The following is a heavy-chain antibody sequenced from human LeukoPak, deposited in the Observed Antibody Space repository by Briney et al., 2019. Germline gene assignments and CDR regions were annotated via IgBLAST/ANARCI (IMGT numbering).Heavy chain of an antibody. CDR1: GGSISSSSYY. CDR3: ARGDSSRRGYYYIDV. J-gene: IGHJ6*03. V-gene: IGHV4-39*07. Sequence: PSETLSLTCTVSGGSISSSSYYWGWIRQPPGKGLEWIGSIYYSGSTYYNPSLKSRVTISVDTSKNQFSLKLSSVTAADTAVYYCARGDSSRRGYYYIDVWGKGTTVTVSS. D-gene: IGHD6-13*01. CDR2: IYYSGST.